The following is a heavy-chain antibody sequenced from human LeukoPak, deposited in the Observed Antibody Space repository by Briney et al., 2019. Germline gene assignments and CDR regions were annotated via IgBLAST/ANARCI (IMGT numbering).Heavy chain of an antibody. CDR3: AKGPPESGSYYRYLDY. Sequence: GGSLRLSCAASGFIVSGDFMSWVRQAPGKGLEWVSVIYSDGSTYYADSVKGRFTISRDNSKNTLDLQMTGLRAEDTAVYYCAKGPPESGSYYRYLDYWGQGTLVTVSS. J-gene: IGHJ4*02. D-gene: IGHD1-26*01. V-gene: IGHV3-53*01. CDR2: IYSDGST. CDR1: GFIVSGDF.